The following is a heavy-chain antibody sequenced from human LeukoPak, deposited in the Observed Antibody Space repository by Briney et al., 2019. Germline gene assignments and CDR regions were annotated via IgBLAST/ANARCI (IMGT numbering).Heavy chain of an antibody. CDR1: GFTFTNYA. D-gene: IGHD6-13*01. J-gene: IGHJ4*02. V-gene: IGHV3-7*01. Sequence: GGSLRLSCAASGFTFTNYAMTWVRQAPGKGLEWVANIKPDGSEKYYVDSVKGRFTISRDNAKNSLYLQMNSLRAEDTAVYYCASGYSSSWATFDYWGQGTLVTVSS. CDR3: ASGYSSSWATFDY. CDR2: IKPDGSEK.